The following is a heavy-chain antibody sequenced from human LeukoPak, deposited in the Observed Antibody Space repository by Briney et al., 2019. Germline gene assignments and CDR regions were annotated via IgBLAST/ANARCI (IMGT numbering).Heavy chain of an antibody. CDR1: AYTFTSYG. CDR3: GRVDMATTKDY. V-gene: IGHV1-18*01. CDR2: ISAYNGDT. J-gene: IGHJ4*02. Sequence: ASVKVSCKASAYTFTSYGLTWVRQAPGQGLEWMGWISAYNGDTKYGQNFQGRVTMTTDTSTTTAYMDLRSLSSDDTAVYYCGRVDMATTKDYWGQGTLVTVSS. D-gene: IGHD5-24*01.